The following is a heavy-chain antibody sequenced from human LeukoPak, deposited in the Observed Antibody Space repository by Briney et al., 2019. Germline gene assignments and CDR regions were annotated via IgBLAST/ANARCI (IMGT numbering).Heavy chain of an antibody. V-gene: IGHV4-61*02. D-gene: IGHD3-9*01. CDR2: IYTSGST. Sequence: SETLSLTCTVSGGSISSGSYYWSWIRQPAGKGLELIGRIYTSGSTNYKPSLKSRVTIAVDTSKNQFSLKLSSVTAADTAVYYCARAHYDILTGYYSSFDYWGQGTLVTVSS. CDR3: ARAHYDILTGYYSSFDY. CDR1: GGSISSGSYY. J-gene: IGHJ4*02.